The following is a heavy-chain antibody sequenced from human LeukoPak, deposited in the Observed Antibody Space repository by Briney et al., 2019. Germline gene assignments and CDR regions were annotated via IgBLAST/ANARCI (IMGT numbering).Heavy chain of an antibody. Sequence: GGSLRLSCATSGFTFSSSAMSWVRQAPGKGLEWVSYISSSSGTMYYTASVKGRFTISRDNAKSSLYLQMNSLRDEDTAVYYCASGGYDYGRDWGQGTLVTVSS. D-gene: IGHD5-18*01. CDR2: ISSSSGTM. J-gene: IGHJ4*02. CDR3: ASGGYDYGRD. CDR1: GFTFSSSA. V-gene: IGHV3-48*02.